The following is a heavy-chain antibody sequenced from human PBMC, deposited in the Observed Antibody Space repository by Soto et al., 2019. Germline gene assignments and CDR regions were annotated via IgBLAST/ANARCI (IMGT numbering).Heavy chain of an antibody. V-gene: IGHV3-23*01. CDR2: ISGSGTIK. CDR3: AELASYCSVADCRA. Sequence: EVQLLESGGGLVQPGGSLRLSCAASGFPFSSRAMSWVRQAPGKGLEWVSAISGSGTIKYYAASVKGRFTISRAASKNALYLQMNSLRAADAAVYYFAELASYCSVADCRARGQGTLVTVSS. D-gene: IGHD2-15*01. CDR1: GFPFSSRA. J-gene: IGHJ4*02.